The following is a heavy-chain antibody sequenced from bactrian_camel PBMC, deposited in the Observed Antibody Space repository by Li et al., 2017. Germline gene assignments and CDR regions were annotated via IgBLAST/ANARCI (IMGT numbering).Heavy chain of an antibody. J-gene: IGHJ4*01. V-gene: IGHV3S40*01. D-gene: IGHD3*01. CDR1: EKRGRSYC. Sequence: VQLVESGGGSALSGGTLRLSCAASEKRGRSYCMGWIRQDPGKGRERVAVFYGGGGVTFYADSVKDRFTISHDNAKNTVCLEMNNLKPEDTAMYHCAAERAGCSSGKVLRRSDFSSAGQGTQVTVS. CDR2: FYGGGGVT.